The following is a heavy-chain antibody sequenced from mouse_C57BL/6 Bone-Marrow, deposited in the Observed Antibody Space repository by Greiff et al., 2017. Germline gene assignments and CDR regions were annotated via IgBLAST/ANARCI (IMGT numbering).Heavy chain of an antibody. V-gene: IGHV1-72*01. D-gene: IGHD1-1*01. CDR2: IDPNSGGT. Sequence: QVQLQQPGAELVKPGASVKLSCKASGYTFTSYWMHWVKQRPGRGLEWIGRIDPNSGGTKYNEKFKSKATLTVDKPSSTAYMQLSSLTYEESAVYYCAGITTVVGGAMDYWGQGTSVTVSS. J-gene: IGHJ4*01. CDR1: GYTFTSYW. CDR3: AGITTVVGGAMDY.